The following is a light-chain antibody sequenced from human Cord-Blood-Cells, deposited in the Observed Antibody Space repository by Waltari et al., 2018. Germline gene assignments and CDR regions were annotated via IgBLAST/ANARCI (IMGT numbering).Light chain of an antibody. Sequence: QSALTQPRSVCGSPGQSVTISCPGTSSDVRGYNYVSWYQQHPGKAPKLMIYDVSKRPSGVPDRFSGSKSGNTASLTISGLQAEDEADYYCCSYAGSYTLVFGGGTKLTVL. CDR3: CSYAGSYTLV. CDR2: DVS. CDR1: SSDVRGYNY. J-gene: IGLJ2*01. V-gene: IGLV2-11*01.